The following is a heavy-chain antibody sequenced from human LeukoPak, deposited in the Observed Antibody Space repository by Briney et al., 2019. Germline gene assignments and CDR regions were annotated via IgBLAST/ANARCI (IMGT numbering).Heavy chain of an antibody. Sequence: ASVKVSCKASGYTFTSYYMHWVRQAPGQGLEWMGIINPNSGNTGYAQKFQGRVTMTRNTSISTAYMELSSLRSEDTAVYYCARDLSAAGTGFDYWGQGTLVTVSS. J-gene: IGHJ4*02. V-gene: IGHV1-8*02. D-gene: IGHD6-13*01. CDR1: GYTFTSYY. CDR2: INPNSGNT. CDR3: ARDLSAAGTGFDY.